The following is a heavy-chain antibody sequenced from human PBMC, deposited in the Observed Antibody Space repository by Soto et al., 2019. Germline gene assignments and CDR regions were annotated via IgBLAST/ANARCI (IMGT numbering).Heavy chain of an antibody. J-gene: IGHJ4*02. D-gene: IGHD3-9*01. CDR2: IDWDDDK. CDR1: GFSLSTSGMC. Sequence: QSGPTLVNPTQTLTLTCTFSGFSLSTSGMCVSWIRQPPGKALEWLARIDWDDDKYYSTSLKTRLTISKDTSKNQVVLTMTNMDPVDTATYYCARITIYYDILTGYSETEPFDYWGQGTLVTSPQ. CDR3: ARITIYYDILTGYSETEPFDY. V-gene: IGHV2-70*11.